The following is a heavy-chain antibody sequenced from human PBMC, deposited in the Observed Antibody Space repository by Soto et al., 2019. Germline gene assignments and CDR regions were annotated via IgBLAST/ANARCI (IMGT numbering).Heavy chain of an antibody. CDR1: GGSISSSSYY. Sequence: QLQLQESGPGLVKPSETLSLTCTVSGGSISSSSYYWGWIRQPPGKGLEWIGSIYYSGSTYYNPSLKSRVTISVDTSKNQFSLKLSSVTAADTAVYYCATDLYCSGGSCYPTPFDYWGQGTLVTVSS. V-gene: IGHV4-39*01. D-gene: IGHD2-15*01. J-gene: IGHJ4*02. CDR2: IYYSGST. CDR3: ATDLYCSGGSCYPTPFDY.